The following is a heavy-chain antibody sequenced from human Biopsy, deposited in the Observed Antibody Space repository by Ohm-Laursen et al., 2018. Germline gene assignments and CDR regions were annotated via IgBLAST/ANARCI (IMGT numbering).Heavy chain of an antibody. CDR1: RDSISNYC. Sequence: GTLSLTCAVSRDSISNYCWTWIRQSPGKGLEWIGYSHYSGSTNYNPSLRHRVTISVDTSKNQFSLKVTSVTAADTAVYYCAREKYDGSDHYSSPFDSWGQGILVSVSS. CDR2: SHYSGST. CDR3: AREKYDGSDHYSSPFDS. D-gene: IGHD3-22*01. V-gene: IGHV4-59*12. J-gene: IGHJ4*02.